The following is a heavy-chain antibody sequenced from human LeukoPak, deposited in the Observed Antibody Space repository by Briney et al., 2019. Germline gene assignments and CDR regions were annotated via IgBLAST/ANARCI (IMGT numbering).Heavy chain of an antibody. D-gene: IGHD2-21*02. CDR3: AKLSDSGSTFDY. J-gene: IGHJ4*02. Sequence: GGSLRLSCAASGFTFSNYWMHWVRQAPGKGLVWVSLINTDGSSTGFADSVKGRFTISRDNAKNTLYLQMNSLRAEDTGVYYCAKLSDSGSTFDYWGQGTLVTVSS. V-gene: IGHV3-74*01. CDR1: GFTFSNYW. CDR2: INTDGSST.